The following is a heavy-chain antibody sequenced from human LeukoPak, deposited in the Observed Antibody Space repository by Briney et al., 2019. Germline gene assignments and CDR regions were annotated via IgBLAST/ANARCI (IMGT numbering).Heavy chain of an antibody. CDR2: ISGSGGST. V-gene: IGHV3-23*01. CDR3: AKDHRNQLRFLEWLFGRWDY. Sequence: PGGSLRLSCAAYGFSFSTYGMHWVRQAPGKGLEWVSAISGSGGSTYYADSVKGRFTISRDNSKNTLYLQMNSLRAEDTAVYYCAKDHRNQLRFLEWLFGRWDYWGQGTLVTVSS. CDR1: GFSFSTYG. J-gene: IGHJ4*02. D-gene: IGHD3-3*01.